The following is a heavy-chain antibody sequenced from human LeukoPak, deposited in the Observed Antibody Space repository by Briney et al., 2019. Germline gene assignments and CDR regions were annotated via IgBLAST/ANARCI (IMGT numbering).Heavy chain of an antibody. CDR1: GGSISRSSYY. J-gene: IGHJ4*02. V-gene: IGHV4-39*01. Sequence: PSGTLSLTCSVSGGSISRSSYYRGWIRQPPGKGLEWIGSLYNTETTYYNPSLQSRVTISVDTSKNQLSLKLSSVTAADTAVYYCARHPTLTSGGNFDYWGQGTLVTVSS. CDR3: ARHPTLTSGGNFDY. D-gene: IGHD3-16*01. CDR2: LYNTETT.